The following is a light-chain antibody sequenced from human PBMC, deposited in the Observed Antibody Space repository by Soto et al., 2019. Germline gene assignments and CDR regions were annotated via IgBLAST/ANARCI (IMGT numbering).Light chain of an antibody. J-gene: IGKJ4*01. V-gene: IGKV3-20*01. Sequence: EIVLTQSPGTLSLSPGERATLSCRASQSVSSSFLAWYQQKPGQAPRLLIYGASSRATGIPDRFSGSGSGTDFTLSISRLEPEIVAVYYCQQYGSSALTFGGETKVEI. CDR2: GAS. CDR3: QQYGSSALT. CDR1: QSVSSSF.